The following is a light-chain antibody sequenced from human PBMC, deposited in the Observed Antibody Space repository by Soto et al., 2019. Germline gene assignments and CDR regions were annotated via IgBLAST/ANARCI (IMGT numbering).Light chain of an antibody. J-gene: IGKJ2*01. CDR1: QNISNY. CDR2: AAS. CDR3: QQSYSTPYT. V-gene: IGKV1-39*01. Sequence: DIQMTQSPSSLSASVGDRVTITCRASQNISNYLNWYQQKPGKAPKLLIYAASSLQSGVPSRFSGSGSGTDFTLTISILQPEDLATYYCQQSYSTPYTFGQGTKLEIK.